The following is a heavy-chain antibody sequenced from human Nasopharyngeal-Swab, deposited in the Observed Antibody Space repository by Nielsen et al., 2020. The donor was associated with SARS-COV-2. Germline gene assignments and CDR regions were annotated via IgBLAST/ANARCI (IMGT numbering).Heavy chain of an antibody. Sequence: SETLSLTCTVSGGSISSYYWTWIRQPAGKGLEWIGRIYTSGSTNYNPSLKSRVSMSVDTSKNQISLKLSSVTAADMAVYYCARGSLAAIPRSSWYFDYWGQGTLVTVSS. V-gene: IGHV4-4*07. CDR2: IYTSGST. CDR1: GGSISSYY. J-gene: IGHJ4*02. CDR3: ARGSLAAIPRSSWYFDY. D-gene: IGHD6-13*01.